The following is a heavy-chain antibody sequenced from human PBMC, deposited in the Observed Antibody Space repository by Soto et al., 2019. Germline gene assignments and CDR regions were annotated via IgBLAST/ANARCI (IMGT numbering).Heavy chain of an antibody. CDR1: GYTFTSDY. CDR2: INPSAGST. CDR3: ATPSGY. V-gene: IGHV1-46*01. Sequence: QVQLVQSGAEVKKPGASVRVSCKASGYTFTSDYMHWVRQAPGQGLEWMGLINPSAGSTSYAQNFQCRVTLTRDTSTSTVFMDLSSLRYEDTATYYCATPSGYWGQGTLVTVSS. J-gene: IGHJ4*02. D-gene: IGHD3-10*01.